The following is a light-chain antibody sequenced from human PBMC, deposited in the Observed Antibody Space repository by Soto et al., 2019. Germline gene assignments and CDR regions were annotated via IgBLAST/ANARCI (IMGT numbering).Light chain of an antibody. Sequence: EIVMTQSPATLSVSPGERASLSCRASQSVSSNLAWYQHKPGQAPRLLIFGASTSATGIPARFSGSGSGTELTLTISSLQSEDSALYFCHQYNNFMYTFGQGTKLELK. CDR3: HQYNNFMYT. CDR2: GAS. V-gene: IGKV3-15*01. J-gene: IGKJ2*01. CDR1: QSVSSN.